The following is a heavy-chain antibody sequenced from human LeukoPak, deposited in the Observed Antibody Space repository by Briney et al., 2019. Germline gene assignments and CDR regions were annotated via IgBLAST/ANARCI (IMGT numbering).Heavy chain of an antibody. V-gene: IGHV5-51*01. D-gene: IGHD6-6*01. CDR1: GYSFTSYW. CDR2: IYPGDSDT. J-gene: IGHJ5*02. CDR3: ARHEWRSIAARRWFDP. Sequence: GESLKISCKGSGYSFTSYWIGWVRQMPGKGLEWMGIIYPGDSDTRYSPSFQGQVTISADKSISTAYLQWSSLKASDTAMYYCARHEWRSIAARRWFDPWGQGTLVTVSP.